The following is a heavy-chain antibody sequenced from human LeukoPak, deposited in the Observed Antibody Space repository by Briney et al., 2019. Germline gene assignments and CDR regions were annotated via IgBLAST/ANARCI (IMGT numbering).Heavy chain of an antibody. Sequence: TGGSLRLSCAASGFTFSRYWMSWVRQAPGKGLEWVANIKQDGSEKDYVDSVKGRFTISRDNAKNSLYLQMNSLTAEDTAVYYCARDRDWAFDYWGQGILVTVSS. CDR3: ARDRDWAFDY. CDR2: IKQDGSEK. J-gene: IGHJ4*02. V-gene: IGHV3-7*01. CDR1: GFTFSRYW. D-gene: IGHD2-21*01.